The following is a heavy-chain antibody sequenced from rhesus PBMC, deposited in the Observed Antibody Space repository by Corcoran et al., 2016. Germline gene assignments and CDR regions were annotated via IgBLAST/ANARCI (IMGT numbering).Heavy chain of an antibody. CDR3: ARDTVTKGFDY. J-gene: IGHJ4*01. CDR1: GGSVSSSNW. CDR2: ISGSRGST. D-gene: IGHD4-23*01. V-gene: IGHV4-65*01. Sequence: QVQLQESGPGLVKPSETLSLTCAVSGGSVSSSNWWSWIRQPPGNRLEWIWYISGSRGSTYYNPSLKSRVTISTDTVKNQVSRKLGSWTAADTAVYYCARDTVTKGFDYWGQGVLVTVSS.